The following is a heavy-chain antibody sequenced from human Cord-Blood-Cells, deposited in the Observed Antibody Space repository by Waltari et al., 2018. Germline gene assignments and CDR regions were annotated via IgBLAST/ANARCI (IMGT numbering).Heavy chain of an antibody. D-gene: IGHD3-10*01. J-gene: IGHJ4*02. Sequence: AISWVRQAPGQGLEWMGGIIPIFGTANYAQKFQGRVTITADKSTSTAYMERSSLRSEDTAVYYCAREERGVQGVFNWGQGTLVTVSS. CDR3: AREERGVQGVFN. CDR2: IIPIFGTA. V-gene: IGHV1-69*06. CDR1: A.